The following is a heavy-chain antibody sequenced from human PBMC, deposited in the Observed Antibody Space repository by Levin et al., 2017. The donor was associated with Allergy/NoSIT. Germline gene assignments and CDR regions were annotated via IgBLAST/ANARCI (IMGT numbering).Heavy chain of an antibody. Sequence: KISCKASGGTFSSYTISWVRQAPGQGLEWMGRIIPILGIANYAQKFQGRVTITADKSTSTAYMELSSLRSEDTAVYYCARGPFQRTGKTWFDPWGQGTLVTVSS. CDR1: GGTFSSYT. CDR2: IIPILGIA. V-gene: IGHV1-69*02. CDR3: ARGPFQRTGKTWFDP. D-gene: IGHD1-14*01. J-gene: IGHJ5*02.